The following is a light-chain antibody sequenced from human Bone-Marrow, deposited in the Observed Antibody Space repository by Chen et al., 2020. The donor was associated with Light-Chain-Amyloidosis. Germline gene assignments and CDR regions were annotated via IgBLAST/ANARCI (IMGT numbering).Light chain of an antibody. CDR1: QTISSNY. CDR3: QQYGTSPLT. CDR2: GSS. Sequence: EIVLTQSPGTLSLSPGEGANLPCRASQTISSNYLTWYQQKFGQAPRLLIYGSSSRATGIPDRFTGSGSGTDFTLTIIRLVPEDFAMYYCQQYGTSPLTFGGGTKVELK. V-gene: IGKV3-20*01. J-gene: IGKJ4*01.